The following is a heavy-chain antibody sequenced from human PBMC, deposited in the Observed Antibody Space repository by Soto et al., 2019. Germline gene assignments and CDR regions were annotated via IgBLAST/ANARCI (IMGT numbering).Heavy chain of an antibody. CDR2: ITAGNGNT. V-gene: IGHV1-3*01. Sequence: QVHLVQSGAEVKKPGASVKVSCKASGYTFTSYAMHWVRQAPGQRLEWMGWITAGNGNTKYSQKFQGRVTITKDTSASTAYMELSSLRSEGTAVYYCARDVAAAAPWGQGTLVTVSA. CDR1: GYTFTSYA. D-gene: IGHD6-13*01. J-gene: IGHJ5*02. CDR3: ARDVAAAAP.